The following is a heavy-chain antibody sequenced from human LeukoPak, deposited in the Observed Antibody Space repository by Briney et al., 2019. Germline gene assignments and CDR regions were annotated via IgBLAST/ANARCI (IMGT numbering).Heavy chain of an antibody. J-gene: IGHJ6*02. D-gene: IGHD6-13*01. CDR3: AILASAAQTYYYYGMDV. Sequence: GASVKVSCKASGYTFTTFDINWVRQATGQELEWMGWMNPNSDTTGYAQKFQGRVTMTWHTSIGTAYMELSSLRSEDTAVYYCAILASAAQTYYYYGMDVWGQGTTVTVSS. V-gene: IGHV1-8*01. CDR2: MNPNSDTT. CDR1: GYTFTTFD.